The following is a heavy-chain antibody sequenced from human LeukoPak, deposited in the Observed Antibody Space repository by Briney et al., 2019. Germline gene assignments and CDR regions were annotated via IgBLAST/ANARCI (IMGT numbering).Heavy chain of an antibody. CDR1: GFTVSSNY. Sequence: PGGSLRLSCAASGFTVSSNYMSWVRQAPGKGLEWVSVIYSGGSTYYADSVKGRFTISRDNAKNTLYLQMKSLRAEDTAVYYCARDRRGVDRYYFDYWGQGTLVTVSS. CDR3: ARDRRGVDRYYFDY. J-gene: IGHJ4*02. V-gene: IGHV3-53*01. D-gene: IGHD3-10*01. CDR2: IYSGGST.